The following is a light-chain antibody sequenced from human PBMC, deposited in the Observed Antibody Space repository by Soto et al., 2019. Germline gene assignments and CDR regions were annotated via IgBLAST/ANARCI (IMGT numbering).Light chain of an antibody. CDR1: SSDVGGYNY. Sequence: HSALTQPASVSGSPGQSITISCTGTSSDVGGYNYVSWYQQHPGKAPKLMIYEVTNRPSGVSNRFSGSKSGNTASLTIAGLQAEDEADYYCSSYTISSTLYVFGTGTKVTVL. CDR2: EVT. J-gene: IGLJ1*01. V-gene: IGLV2-14*01. CDR3: SSYTISSTLYV.